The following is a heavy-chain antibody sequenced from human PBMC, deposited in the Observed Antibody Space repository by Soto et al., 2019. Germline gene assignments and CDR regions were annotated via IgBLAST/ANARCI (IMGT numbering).Heavy chain of an antibody. CDR2: MNPNSGNT. D-gene: IGHD2-15*01. J-gene: IGHJ4*02. Sequence: ASVKVSCKASGYTFTSYDINWVRQATGQGLEWMGWMNPNSGNTGYAQKFQGRVTMTRNTSISTAYMELSSLRSEDTAVYYCAIRACSGGSCYFDYWGQGTLVTVSS. V-gene: IGHV1-8*01. CDR3: AIRACSGGSCYFDY. CDR1: GYTFTSYD.